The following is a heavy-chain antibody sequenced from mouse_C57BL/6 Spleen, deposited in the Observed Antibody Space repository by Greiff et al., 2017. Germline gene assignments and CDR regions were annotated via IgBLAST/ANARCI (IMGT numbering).Heavy chain of an antibody. J-gene: IGHJ2*01. Sequence: VQLQQSGAELVKPGASVKISCKASGYAFSSYWMNWVKQRPGKGLEWIGQIYPGDGDTNYNGKFKGKATLTADKSSSPAYMQLSSLTSEDSAVYFCAKNYYGSSPFDYWGQGTTLTVSS. D-gene: IGHD1-1*01. CDR3: AKNYYGSSPFDY. CDR2: IYPGDGDT. CDR1: GYAFSSYW. V-gene: IGHV1-80*01.